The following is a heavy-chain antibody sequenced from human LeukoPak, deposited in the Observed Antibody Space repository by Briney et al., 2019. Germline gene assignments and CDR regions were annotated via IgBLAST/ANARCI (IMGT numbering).Heavy chain of an antibody. D-gene: IGHD4/OR15-4a*01. V-gene: IGHV4-31*03. CDR1: RGSISSGGYY. J-gene: IGHJ4*02. CDR3: ARRTYGAYAFDY. Sequence: SQTLSLTCTVSRGSISSGGYYWSWIRQHPGKGMEWIGYIYYSGSTNYNPSLKSRFTISVDTSKNQFSLKLSSVTAADTAMYYCARRTYGAYAFDYWGQGTLVTVSS. CDR2: IYYSGST.